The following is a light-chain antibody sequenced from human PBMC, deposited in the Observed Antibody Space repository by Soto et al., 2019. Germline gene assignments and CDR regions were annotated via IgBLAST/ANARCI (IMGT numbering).Light chain of an antibody. Sequence: QSALTQPASVSGSPGQSITISCTGTSSDVGSYNLVSWYQQHPGKAPQLMIYEGTKRPSGVSNRFFGSKSGNTASLTISSLQAEDEADYYCCSYAVSSTYVFGTGTKLTVL. CDR2: EGT. V-gene: IGLV2-23*01. CDR1: SSDVGSYNL. CDR3: CSYAVSSTYV. J-gene: IGLJ1*01.